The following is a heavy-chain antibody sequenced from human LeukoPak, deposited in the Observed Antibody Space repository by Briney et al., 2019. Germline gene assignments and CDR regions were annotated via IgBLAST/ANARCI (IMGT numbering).Heavy chain of an antibody. D-gene: IGHD3/OR15-3a*01. CDR3: AKRGVVIRVILVGFHKEAYYFES. J-gene: IGHJ4*02. CDR1: GFTFSDA. Sequence: PGGSLRLSCAASGFTFSDAWMNWVRQAPGKGLEWVAGISDSGGSTKYTDSVKGRFTIARDNRKNTLYLQMHSLRAEDTAVYFCAKRGVVIRVILVGFHKEAYYFESWGQGALVTVSS. V-gene: IGHV3-23*01. CDR2: ISDSGGST.